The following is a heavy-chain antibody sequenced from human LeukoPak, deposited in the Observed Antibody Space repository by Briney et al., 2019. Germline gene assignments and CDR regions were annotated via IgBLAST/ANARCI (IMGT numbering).Heavy chain of an antibody. CDR3: ASTPRAWLPKNAYWYFDL. CDR2: IKQDGSEK. J-gene: IGHJ2*01. V-gene: IGHV3-7*01. Sequence: GGSLRLSCAASGFTFSSYAMSWVRQAPGKGLEWVANIKQDGSEKYYVDSVKGRFTISRDNAKNSLYLQMNSLRAEDTAVYYCASTPRAWLPKNAYWYFDLWGRGTLVTVSS. D-gene: IGHD3-16*01. CDR1: GFTFSSYA.